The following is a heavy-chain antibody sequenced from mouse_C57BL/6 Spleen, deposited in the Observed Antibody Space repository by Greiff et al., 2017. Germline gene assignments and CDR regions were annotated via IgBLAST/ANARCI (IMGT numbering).Heavy chain of an antibody. V-gene: IGHV1-82*01. Sequence: VQLQQSGPELVKPGASVKISCKASGYAFSSSWMNWVKQRPGKGLEWIGRIYPGDGDTNYNGKFKGKATLTADKSSSTAYMQLSSLTSEDSAVYFCARGYGDDYWGQGTTLTVSS. D-gene: IGHD1-1*01. CDR2: IYPGDGDT. CDR1: GYAFSSSW. CDR3: ARGYGDDY. J-gene: IGHJ2*01.